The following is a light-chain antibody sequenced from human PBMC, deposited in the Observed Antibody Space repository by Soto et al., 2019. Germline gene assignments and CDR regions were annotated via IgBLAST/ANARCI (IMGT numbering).Light chain of an antibody. Sequence: AIQMTQSPSSLSASVGDRVTITCRASQGIRNNLDWFQQKPGKAPKLLIYAASNLQSGVPARFSGSGSGTDFTLTISSLQPEDVGTYYCMQKYFYPLTFGPGTKVDIK. J-gene: IGKJ3*01. CDR1: QGIRNN. CDR2: AAS. CDR3: MQKYFYPLT. V-gene: IGKV1-6*01.